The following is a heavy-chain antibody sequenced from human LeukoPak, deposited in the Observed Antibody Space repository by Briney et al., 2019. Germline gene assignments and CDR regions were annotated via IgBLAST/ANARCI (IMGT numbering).Heavy chain of an antibody. CDR1: GFTFSSYW. D-gene: IGHD2-15*01. V-gene: IGHV3-7*05. J-gene: IGHJ4*02. CDR2: IKQDGSDK. CDR3: ARSLGYCSAGSCFPFDY. Sequence: GGSLRLSCAASGFTFSSYWMSWVRQAPGKGLEWVANIKQDGSDKYYVDSVKGRFTISRDNAMNSLYLQMNSLRAEDTAVYYCARSLGYCSAGSCFPFDYWGQGTLVTVSS.